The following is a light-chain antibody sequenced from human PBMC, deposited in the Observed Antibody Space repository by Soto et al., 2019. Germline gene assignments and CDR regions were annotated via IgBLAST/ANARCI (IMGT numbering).Light chain of an antibody. CDR3: SAYAGTNTPVV. CDR1: SSDVGGYSY. V-gene: IGLV2-8*01. Sequence: QSALTQPPSASGSPGQSVTISCTGTSSDVGGYSYVSWYQQHPGKAPKLMIYEVSKRPSGVPDRFSGSKSGNTASLTVSGLQAEDEADYYCSAYAGTNTPVVFGGGTKLTVL. CDR2: EVS. J-gene: IGLJ2*01.